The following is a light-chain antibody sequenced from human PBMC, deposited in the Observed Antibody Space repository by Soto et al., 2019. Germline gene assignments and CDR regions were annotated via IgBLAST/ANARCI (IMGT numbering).Light chain of an antibody. V-gene: IGKV1-39*01. Sequence: FQMTQSPSSLSASVGDRVTITCRASQSINTYLNWYQFKPGKAPKLLIFSSSHLQTGVPSRFSGSGSGTHLTLTITRLQPEDSATYYCQQSYSTRFTFGPGTQVEI. J-gene: IGKJ3*01. CDR1: QSINTY. CDR2: SSS. CDR3: QQSYSTRFT.